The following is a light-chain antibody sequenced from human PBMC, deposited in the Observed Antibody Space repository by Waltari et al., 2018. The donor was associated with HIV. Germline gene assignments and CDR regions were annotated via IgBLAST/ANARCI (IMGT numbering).Light chain of an antibody. CDR3: GTWDSSLNTPV. V-gene: IGLV1-51*01. Sequence: QPVFTQPPSPSPAPARIVTVTGSGASPNLESNSVSWYQQIPGTAPKPPIYDNNKRPSGIPERFSCSKSATSATLGITGLQTGDEAEYFCGTWDSSLNTPVFGGGSRLTVL. J-gene: IGLJ2*01. CDR2: DNN. CDR1: SPNLESNS.